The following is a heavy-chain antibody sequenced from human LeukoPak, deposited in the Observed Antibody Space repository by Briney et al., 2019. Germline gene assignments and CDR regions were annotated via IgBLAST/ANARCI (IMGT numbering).Heavy chain of an antibody. CDR3: ARLVHYDSSVRGDYFDY. CDR2: IYPGGSDT. CDR1: GYSFTSYW. Sequence: PGESLKISCKGSGYSFTSYWIGWVRQMPGKVLEWVGIIYPGGSDTRYSPSFQSQVTISADKSISTAYLQWSSLKASDTAMYYCARLVHYDSSVRGDYFDYWGQGTLVTVSS. D-gene: IGHD3-22*01. V-gene: IGHV5-51*01. J-gene: IGHJ4*02.